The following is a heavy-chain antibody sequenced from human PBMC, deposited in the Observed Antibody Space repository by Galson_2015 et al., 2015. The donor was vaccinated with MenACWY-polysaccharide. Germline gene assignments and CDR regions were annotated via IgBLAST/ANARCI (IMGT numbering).Heavy chain of an antibody. CDR1: GSINAYY. D-gene: IGHD3-10*01. J-gene: IGHJ4*02. V-gene: IGHV4-59*01. CDR3: ARVTSVIRGVISN. Sequence: ETLSLTCTVSGSINAYYLSWIRQPPGKGLEWIGYIYNSGSTNYNPSLESRVTISVDTSKNQFSLKLNSVTAADTAVYYCARVTSVIRGVISNWGQGTLVTVSS. CDR2: IYNSGST.